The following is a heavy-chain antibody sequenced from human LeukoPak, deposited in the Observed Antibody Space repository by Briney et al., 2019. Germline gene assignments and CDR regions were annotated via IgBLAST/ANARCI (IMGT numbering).Heavy chain of an antibody. CDR1: GYSIGSGYY. CDR2: IYYSGST. J-gene: IGHJ4*02. Sequence: SETLSLTCAVSGYSIGSGYYWGWIRQPPGKGLEWIGSIYYSGSTYYNPSLKRRVTISVDTSKNHFSLKLSSVTAADTAVYYCARGGCSSTSCYSVWGQGTLVTVSS. CDR3: ARGGCSSTSCYSV. D-gene: IGHD2-2*01. V-gene: IGHV4-38-2*01.